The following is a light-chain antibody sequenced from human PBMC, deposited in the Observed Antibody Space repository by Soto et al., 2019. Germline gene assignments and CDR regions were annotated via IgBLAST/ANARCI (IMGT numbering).Light chain of an antibody. CDR3: QQYGNAPTWT. J-gene: IGKJ1*01. CDR2: GAS. CDR1: QSVSSSY. Sequence: ERVLTQSPGHLTLSPGERATLSCRASQSVSSSYLSWYQQKPGQAPRLLIYGASTRATGIPDRFSGSGSGTDFTLIITRLEPEDSAVYYCQQYGNAPTWTFGQGTKVDIK. V-gene: IGKV3-20*01.